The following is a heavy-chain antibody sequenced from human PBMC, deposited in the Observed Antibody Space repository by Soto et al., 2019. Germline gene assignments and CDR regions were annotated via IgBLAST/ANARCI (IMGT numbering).Heavy chain of an antibody. CDR3: ARDSGWPILNFDN. V-gene: IGHV3-30*03. CDR1: DFDFSSYG. Sequence: GGSLRVSCAASDFDFSSYGIHWVRQAPGKGLEWVAASSYDGRETFYADSAKGRFTVSKEMSKNTAFLQMNALRHEDAAVHFCARDSGWPILNFDNWGHGTTVTVSS. J-gene: IGHJ4*01. D-gene: IGHD3-10*01. CDR2: SSYDGRET.